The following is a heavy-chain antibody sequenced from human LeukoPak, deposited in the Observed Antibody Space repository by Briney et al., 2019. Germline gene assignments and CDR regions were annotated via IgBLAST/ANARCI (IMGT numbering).Heavy chain of an antibody. J-gene: IGHJ4*02. D-gene: IGHD4-17*01. V-gene: IGHV1-3*01. CDR3: ARRNLTTTVTTRGSSFDY. Sequence: GSVKVSCKASGYTFTSYAMHWVRQAPGQRLEWMGWINAGNGNTKYSQKSQGRVTITRDTSASTAYMELSSLRSEDTAVYYCARRNLTTTVTTRGSSFDYWGQGTLVTVSS. CDR1: GYTFTSYA. CDR2: INAGNGNT.